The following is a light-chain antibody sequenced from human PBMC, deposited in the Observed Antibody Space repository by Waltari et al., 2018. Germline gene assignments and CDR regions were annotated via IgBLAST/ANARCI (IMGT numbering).Light chain of an antibody. V-gene: IGLV3-21*02. J-gene: IGLJ2*01. CDR2: ADT. Sequence: SYVLTQPPSVSVAPGQTARITCGGNNIGGKSVHWYQLKPGQAPELVVDADTERPSGFPERCSGSNSWNTATLTISRVEAGDEADYYCQVWISGTDHPFGGGTKLTVL. CDR1: NIGGKS. CDR3: QVWISGTDHP.